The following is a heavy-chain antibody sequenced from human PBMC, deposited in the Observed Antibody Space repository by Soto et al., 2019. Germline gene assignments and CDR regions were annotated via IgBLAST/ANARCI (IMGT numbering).Heavy chain of an antibody. J-gene: IGHJ5*02. D-gene: IGHD6-13*01. CDR1: GFTLNYYA. V-gene: IGHV3-23*01. Sequence: VQLLESGGGLVQPGGSLRLSCAASGFTLNYYAINWVRQAPGKGLEWVSAITSTGDTYYVDSVKGRFTISRDNSKNTLYLQMNSLRAEDTAVYYCAKEIAASATLWLDPWGQGTLVTVSS. CDR2: ITSTGDT. CDR3: AKEIAASATLWLDP.